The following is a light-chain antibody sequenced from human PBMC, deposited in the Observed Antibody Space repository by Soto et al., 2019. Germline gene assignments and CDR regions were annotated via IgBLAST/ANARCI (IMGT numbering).Light chain of an antibody. CDR1: QSLVHSDGNTY. CDR3: AQENGRSFT. J-gene: IGKJ4*01. Sequence: ESVMTQHRLCSPVSLGQPASMSCRASQSLVHSDGNTYLSWLQQRPGQPPRLLIYKISNRFSGVPDRFTGSGAGTDFTLKIICVAAKDVVTEYFAQENGRSFTFGGGTKVDIK. CDR2: KIS. V-gene: IGKV2-24*01.